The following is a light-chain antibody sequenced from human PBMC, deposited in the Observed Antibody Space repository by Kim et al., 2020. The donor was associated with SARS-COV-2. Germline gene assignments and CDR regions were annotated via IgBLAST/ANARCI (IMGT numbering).Light chain of an antibody. CDR2: EVN. V-gene: IGLV2-8*01. Sequence: GQSVTSSCTGTSSDIGGDNYDSWYQQHPGKAPKLMIYEVNKRPSGVPDRFSGSKSGNTASLTVSGLQAEDEGDDCCSSYAGSNIVVFGGGTQLTVL. CDR1: SSDIGGDNY. CDR3: SSYAGSNIVV. J-gene: IGLJ2*01.